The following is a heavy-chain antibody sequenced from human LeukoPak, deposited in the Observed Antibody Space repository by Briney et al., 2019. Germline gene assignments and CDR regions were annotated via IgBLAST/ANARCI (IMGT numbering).Heavy chain of an antibody. V-gene: IGHV1-69*04. J-gene: IGHJ4*02. D-gene: IGHD3-22*01. CDR1: GGTFSSYA. CDR3: AGGYYYDSSGYNDY. Sequence: GASVKVSCKASGGTFSSYAISWVRQAPGQGLEWTGRIIPILGIANYAQKFQGRVTITADKSTSTAYMELSSLRSEDTAVYYCAGGYYYDSSGYNDYWGQGTLVTVSS. CDR2: IIPILGIA.